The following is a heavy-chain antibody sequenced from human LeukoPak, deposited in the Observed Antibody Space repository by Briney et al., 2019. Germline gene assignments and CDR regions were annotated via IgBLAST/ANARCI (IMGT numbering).Heavy chain of an antibody. Sequence: GGSLRLSCSTSGFTFSNHFMHWVRQAPGKGLEYVSSIGPNGASTLYADSVKGRFTISRDNSKNTLYLQMNSLRAEDTAVYYCARESRAITFGGVIADWGQGTLVTVSS. V-gene: IGHV3-64*04. CDR2: IGPNGAST. J-gene: IGHJ4*02. CDR1: GFTFSNHF. D-gene: IGHD3-16*02. CDR3: ARESRAITFGGVIAD.